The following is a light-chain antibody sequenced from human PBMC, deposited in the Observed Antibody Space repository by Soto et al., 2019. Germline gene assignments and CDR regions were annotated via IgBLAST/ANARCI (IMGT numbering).Light chain of an antibody. CDR3: QQYNKWPRKT. CDR1: RSASSY. CDR2: DAS. V-gene: IGKV3D-15*01. Sequence: EIVLTQSPATLSLSPGESATLSCRASRSASSYLAWYQQKPGQAPRLLIYDASTRAPGIPARFSGSGSGIEFTLTISSLQSEDFAIYYCQQYNKWPRKTFGLGTKVDIK. J-gene: IGKJ1*01.